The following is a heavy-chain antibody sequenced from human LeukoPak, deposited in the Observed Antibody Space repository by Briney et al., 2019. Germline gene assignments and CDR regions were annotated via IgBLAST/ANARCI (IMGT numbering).Heavy chain of an antibody. CDR1: GFTFSSYG. Sequence: PGGSLRLSCAASGFTFSSYGMHWVRQAPGKGLEWVAVISYDGSNKYYADSVKGRFTISRDNSKNTLYLQMNSLRAEDTAVYYCARGGCSSTSCLLDYWGQGTLVTVSS. J-gene: IGHJ4*02. V-gene: IGHV3-30*19. CDR2: ISYDGSNK. CDR3: ARGGCSSTSCLLDY. D-gene: IGHD2-2*01.